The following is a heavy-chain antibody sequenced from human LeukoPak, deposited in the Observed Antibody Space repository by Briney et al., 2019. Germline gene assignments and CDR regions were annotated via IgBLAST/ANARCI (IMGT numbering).Heavy chain of an antibody. CDR2: IYWDDDK. D-gene: IGHD2-21*01. Sequence: SGPTLVNPTETLTVTCSFSGFSLSTSGMSVGWIRQPPGKALEWLALIYWDDDKLYRSSLSNRLTISKDTSKNQVVLTVTNMDLVDTATYYCAHTYCGQNCYQYFDFWGQGILVTVSS. V-gene: IGHV2-5*02. CDR1: GFSLSTSGMS. CDR3: AHTYCGQNCYQYFDF. J-gene: IGHJ4*02.